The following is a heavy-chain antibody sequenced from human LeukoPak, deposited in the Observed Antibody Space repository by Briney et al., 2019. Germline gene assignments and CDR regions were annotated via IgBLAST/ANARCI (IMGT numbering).Heavy chain of an antibody. J-gene: IGHJ3*02. CDR3: ARLRLVPAATPAGYAFDI. D-gene: IGHD2-2*01. V-gene: IGHV4-39*01. CDR1: GGSISSSSYY. CDR2: IYYSGST. Sequence: PSETLSLTCTVSGGSISSSSYYWGWIRQPPGKGLEWIGSIYYSGSTYYNPSLKSRVTISVDTSKNQFSLKLSSVTAADTAVYYCARLRLVPAATPAGYAFDIWGQGTMVTVSS.